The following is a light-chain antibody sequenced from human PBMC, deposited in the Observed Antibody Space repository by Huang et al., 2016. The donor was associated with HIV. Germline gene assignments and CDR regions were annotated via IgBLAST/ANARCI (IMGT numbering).Light chain of an antibody. CDR1: QSVGSN. Sequence: EIIMTQSPATLSVSPGERATLSCRASQSVGSNSAWYQQKPGQAPRLLIFGASKRATVSPARFSGSGSGTEFTLTISSLQSEDFAVYYCQQYNTPPTTFGPGTRVDLK. V-gene: IGKV3-15*01. CDR3: QQYNTPPTT. J-gene: IGKJ3*01. CDR2: GAS.